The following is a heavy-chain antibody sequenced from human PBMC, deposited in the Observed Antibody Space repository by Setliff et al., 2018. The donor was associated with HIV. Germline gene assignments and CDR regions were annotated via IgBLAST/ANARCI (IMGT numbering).Heavy chain of an antibody. CDR2: ISAYNRNV. Sequence: ASVKVSCKASGYTFTSYGVSWVRQAPGQGLEWMGWISAYNRNVNYSQRVQGRVTMTTDTSTSTAYMELKNLKSDDTAVYYCARVLDPGIAVATHAFDIWGQGTIVTVSS. J-gene: IGHJ3*02. D-gene: IGHD6-19*01. CDR3: ARVLDPGIAVATHAFDI. V-gene: IGHV1-18*01. CDR1: GYTFTSYG.